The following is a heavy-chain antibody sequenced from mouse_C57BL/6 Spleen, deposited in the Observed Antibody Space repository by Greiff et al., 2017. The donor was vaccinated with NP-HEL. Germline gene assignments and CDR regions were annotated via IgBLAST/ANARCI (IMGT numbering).Heavy chain of an antibody. CDR3: ARAKAYNSNYTGYDMDY. CDR2: ISDGGSYT. CDR1: GFTFSSYA. V-gene: IGHV5-4*03. D-gene: IGHD2-5*01. Sequence: EVMLVESGGGLVKPGGSLKLSCAASGFTFSSYAMSWVRQTPEKRLEWVATISDGGSYTYYPDNVKGRFTISRDNAKNNLYLQTSHLKSDDIAMYHCARAKAYNSNYTGYDMDYWGQGNSVTVST. J-gene: IGHJ4*01.